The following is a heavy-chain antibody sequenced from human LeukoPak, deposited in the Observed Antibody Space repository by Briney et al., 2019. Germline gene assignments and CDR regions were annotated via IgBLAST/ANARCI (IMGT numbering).Heavy chain of an antibody. CDR1: GGSISSAY. D-gene: IGHD6-19*01. CDR3: ARDFDSSGWTWGY. Sequence: SETLSLTCTVSGGSISSAYWSWIRQPPGKGLEWIGYLYYTGSTNYNPSLKSRVTISVDTSKNQFSLKLSSVTAADTAVYYCARDFDSSGWTWGYWGQGTLVTVSS. V-gene: IGHV4-59*01. J-gene: IGHJ4*02. CDR2: LYYTGST.